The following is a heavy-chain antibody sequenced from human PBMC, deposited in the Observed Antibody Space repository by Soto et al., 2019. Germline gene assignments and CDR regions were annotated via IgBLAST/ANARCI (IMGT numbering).Heavy chain of an antibody. V-gene: IGHV3-7*01. J-gene: IGHJ6*03. CDR3: ARLGGQWLPPDYMDV. D-gene: IGHD6-19*01. Sequence: GGSLRLSCAASGFTFSSYWMSWVRQAPGKGLEWVANIKQDGSEKYYVDSVKGRFTISRDNAKNSLYLQMNSLRAEDTAVYYCARLGGQWLPPDYMDVWGKGTTVTVSS. CDR2: IKQDGSEK. CDR1: GFTFSSYW.